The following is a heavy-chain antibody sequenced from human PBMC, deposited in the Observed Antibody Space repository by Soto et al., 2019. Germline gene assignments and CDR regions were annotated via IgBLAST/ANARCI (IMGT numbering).Heavy chain of an antibody. CDR2: INEDGSAK. Sequence: PGGSLRLSCVASGFTFSGSWINWVRQAPGRGMEWVAKINEDGSAKYFAGSVEGRFTISRDNPKNSVFLQMNNLRVEDSAMYYCAKDVEWSLDFWGQGTLVTVSS. CDR3: AKDVEWSLDF. V-gene: IGHV3-7*03. CDR1: GFTFSGSW. J-gene: IGHJ4*02. D-gene: IGHD3-3*01.